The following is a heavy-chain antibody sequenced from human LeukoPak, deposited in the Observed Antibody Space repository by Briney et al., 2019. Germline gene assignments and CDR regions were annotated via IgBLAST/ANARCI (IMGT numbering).Heavy chain of an antibody. V-gene: IGHV3-72*01. CDR1: GFSLSDQF. Sequence: GGSLRLSCAASGFSLSDQFMDWVRQAPEKGLEWIGRSRNRANSHTTEYAASVKGRFTISRDDSGNLMYLQMNSLKIEDTAVYFCTRDGGNSGNTAFDIWGQGTEVTVSS. CDR3: TRDGGNSGNTAFDI. D-gene: IGHD3-16*01. CDR2: SRNRANSHTT. J-gene: IGHJ3*02.